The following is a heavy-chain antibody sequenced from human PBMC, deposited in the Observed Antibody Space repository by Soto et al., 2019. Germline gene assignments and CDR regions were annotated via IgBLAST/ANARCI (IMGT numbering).Heavy chain of an antibody. Sequence: HPGGSLRLSCAASGFTFSSYWMSWVRQAPGKGLEWVANIKQDGSEKYYVDSVEGRFTISRDNAKNSLYLQMNSLRAEDTAVYYCAKVAGATSGYYISYYYYYMDVWGKGTTVTVSS. J-gene: IGHJ6*03. V-gene: IGHV3-7*01. CDR2: IKQDGSEK. CDR3: AKVAGATSGYYISYYYYYMDV. D-gene: IGHD3-3*01. CDR1: GFTFSSYW.